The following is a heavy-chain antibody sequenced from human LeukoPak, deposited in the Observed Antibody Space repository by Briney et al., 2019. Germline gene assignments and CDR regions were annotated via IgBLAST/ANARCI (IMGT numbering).Heavy chain of an antibody. Sequence: SETLSLTCAVYGGSFSGYYWSWIRQPPGKGLEWIGEINHSGSTNYNPSLKSRVTISVDTSKNQFSLKLSSVTAADTAVYYCASMKYDILTGYYLNYLDYWGQGTLVTVSS. D-gene: IGHD3-9*01. CDR3: ASMKYDILTGYYLNYLDY. J-gene: IGHJ4*02. CDR2: INHSGST. CDR1: GGSFSGYY. V-gene: IGHV4-34*01.